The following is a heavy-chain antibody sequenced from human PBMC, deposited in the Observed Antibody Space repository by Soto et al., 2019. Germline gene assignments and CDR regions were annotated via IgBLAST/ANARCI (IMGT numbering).Heavy chain of an antibody. Sequence: ASVKVSCKASGYTFTSYGISWVRQAPGQGLEWMGWISAYNGNTNYAQKLQGRVTMTTDTSTSTAYMELRSLRSDDTAVYCCARWIVVVPAAPAGYYGMDVWGQGTTVTVSS. CDR2: ISAYNGNT. D-gene: IGHD2-2*01. CDR3: ARWIVVVPAAPAGYYGMDV. V-gene: IGHV1-18*01. J-gene: IGHJ6*02. CDR1: GYTFTSYG.